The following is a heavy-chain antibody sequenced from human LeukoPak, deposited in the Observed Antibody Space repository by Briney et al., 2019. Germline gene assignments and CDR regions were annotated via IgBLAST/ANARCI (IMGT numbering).Heavy chain of an antibody. V-gene: IGHV5-51*01. CDR3: ARQARYCGGDCYPEY. CDR1: GYSFPSYL. CDR2: IYPGDSDT. J-gene: IGHJ4*02. D-gene: IGHD2-21*02. Sequence: GESLKISCKGSGYSFPSYLIGRVRQMPVKGLEWMGIIYPGDSDTRYSPSFQGQVTISADKSISTAYLQWSSLKASDTAMYYCARQARYCGGDCYPEYWGQGTLVTVSS.